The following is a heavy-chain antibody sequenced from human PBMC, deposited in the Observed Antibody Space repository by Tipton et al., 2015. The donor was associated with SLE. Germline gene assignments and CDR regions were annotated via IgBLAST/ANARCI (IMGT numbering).Heavy chain of an antibody. CDR1: GYTFTNYG. V-gene: IGHV1-18*01. J-gene: IGHJ5*02. Sequence: QLVQSGAEVKKPGASVKVSCKASGYTFTNYGISWVRQAPGQALEWMGWISANNGDTKYAKSFQDRVTLTTATSTSTAYMELRSLRSDDAAVYYCARIIAAAAGDWFDPWGQGTLVNVSS. D-gene: IGHD6-13*01. CDR2: ISANNGDT. CDR3: ARIIAAAAGDWFDP.